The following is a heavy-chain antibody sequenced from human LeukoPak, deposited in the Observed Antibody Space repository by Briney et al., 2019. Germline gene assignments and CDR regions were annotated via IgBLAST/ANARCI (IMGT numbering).Heavy chain of an antibody. CDR1: RFTFDYYW. V-gene: IGHV3-7*01. J-gene: IGHJ4*02. CDR3: ARGWGERGKCRGGTCNNPQFDY. Sequence: GGSLRLSCAASRFTFDYYWMTWVRQAPGKGLEWLANIKESGSEKYYVDSVKGRFTISRDNAKNSLYLQMNSLREDTAVYYCARGWGERGKCRGGTCNNPQFDYWGRGTLATVSS. D-gene: IGHD2-15*01. CDR2: IKESGSEK.